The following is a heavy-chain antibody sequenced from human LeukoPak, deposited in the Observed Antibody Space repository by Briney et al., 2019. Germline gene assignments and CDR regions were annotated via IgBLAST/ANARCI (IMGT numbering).Heavy chain of an antibody. CDR3: ARDGANKVRGVHYYYMDV. CDR1: GYTLTELS. J-gene: IGHJ6*03. Sequence: ASXKVSCKVSGYTLTELSMHWVRQAPGKGREGMGGLDPEDGQTIYAQTFPGSPTMTEHPSTDTAYMELTSLISADTAVYYCARDGANKVRGVHYYYMDVWGKGTTVTVSS. D-gene: IGHD3-10*01. V-gene: IGHV1-24*01. CDR2: LDPEDGQT.